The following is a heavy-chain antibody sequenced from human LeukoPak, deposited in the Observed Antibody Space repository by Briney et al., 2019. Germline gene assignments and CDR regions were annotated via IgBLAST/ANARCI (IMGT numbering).Heavy chain of an antibody. CDR1: GFTFIRSA. CDR2: IRSKANSYAT. V-gene: IGHV3-73*01. J-gene: IGHJ4*02. Sequence: GRALKLSCAASGFTFIRSAMHSVRQASGEGLEWVGRIRSKANSYATAYAASVKGRFTISRDDSKNTAYLQMNSLKTEDTAVYYCTRHDYWGQGTLVTVSS. CDR3: TRHDY.